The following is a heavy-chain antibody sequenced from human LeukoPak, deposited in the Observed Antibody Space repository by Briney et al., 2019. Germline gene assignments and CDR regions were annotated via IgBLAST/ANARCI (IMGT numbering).Heavy chain of an antibody. Sequence: SETLSLTCTVSGGSISSSSYYWGWIRQPPGKGLEWIGSIYYSGSTYYNPSLKSRVTISVDTSKNQFSLKLSSVTAADTAVYYCARVRRLNKFDYWGQGTLVTVSS. V-gene: IGHV4-39*07. J-gene: IGHJ4*02. D-gene: IGHD1/OR15-1a*01. CDR1: GGSISSSSYY. CDR3: ARVRRLNKFDY. CDR2: IYYSGST.